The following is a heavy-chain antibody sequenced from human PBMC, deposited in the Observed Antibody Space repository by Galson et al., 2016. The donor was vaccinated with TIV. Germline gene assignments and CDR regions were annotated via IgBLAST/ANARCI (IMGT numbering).Heavy chain of an antibody. CDR1: GDSMSSGDYS. D-gene: IGHD1-1*01. Sequence: TRSLTCAVSGDSMSSGDYSWSWIRQPPGKGLEWIAYIYQHGSTYYNPSLKSRVTLSVDKSKNQFSLNLASVTAADTAVYYCARAHPGYYFDYWGQGTLVTVSS. V-gene: IGHV4-30-2*01. CDR2: IYQHGST. J-gene: IGHJ4*02. CDR3: ARAHPGYYFDY.